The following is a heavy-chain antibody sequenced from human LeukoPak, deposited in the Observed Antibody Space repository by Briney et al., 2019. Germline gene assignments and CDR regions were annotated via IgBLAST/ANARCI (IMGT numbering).Heavy chain of an antibody. D-gene: IGHD3-3*01. V-gene: IGHV3-53*04. CDR1: GFTVSSNY. CDR2: IYSGGST. Sequence: GGSLRLSCAASGFTVSSNYMSWVRQAPGKGLEWVSVIYSGGSTYYADSVKGRFTISRHNSKNTLYLQMNSLRAEDTAVHYCAKDNYDFWSGYYSDYGMDVWGQGTTVTVSS. CDR3: AKDNYDFWSGYYSDYGMDV. J-gene: IGHJ6*02.